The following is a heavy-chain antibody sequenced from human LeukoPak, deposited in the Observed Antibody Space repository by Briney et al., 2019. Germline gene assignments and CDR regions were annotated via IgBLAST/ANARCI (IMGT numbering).Heavy chain of an antibody. CDR3: AKDLVTGSLDY. CDR1: GFTFDDYA. CDR2: ISWYSGNI. Sequence: PGGSLRLSCAGSGFTFDDYAMHWVRHAPGKGVEWVSGISWYSGNIVYGDCVKGRFTISRDNAENSLYLQMNSLRAEDTAIYYCAKDLVTGSLDYWGQGTLVTVSS. J-gene: IGHJ4*02. D-gene: IGHD3-10*01. V-gene: IGHV3-9*01.